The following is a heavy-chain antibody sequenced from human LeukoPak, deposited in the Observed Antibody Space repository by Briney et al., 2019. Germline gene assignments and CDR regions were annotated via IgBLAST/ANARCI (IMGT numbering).Heavy chain of an antibody. CDR1: GFTFSSYD. Sequence: GGSLRLSCAAPGFTFSSYDMHWVRQATGKVLEWVSAIGTAGDTYYPGSVKGRFTISRENAKNSLYLQMNSLRAGDTAVYYCARDNRRYDSSGYYYGDGAFDIWGQGTMVTVSS. V-gene: IGHV3-13*01. CDR3: ARDNRRYDSSGYYYGDGAFDI. CDR2: IGTAGDT. D-gene: IGHD3-22*01. J-gene: IGHJ3*02.